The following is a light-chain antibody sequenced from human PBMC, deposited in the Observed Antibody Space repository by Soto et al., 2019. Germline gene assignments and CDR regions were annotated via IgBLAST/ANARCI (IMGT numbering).Light chain of an antibody. Sequence: EIVLTQSPATLSLSPGESATLSCRASQSVSTYLAWYKQKPGQAPRLLIYDAFNMATGIPARFSGSGSGTDFTLTISSLEPEDFAVYYCQQRSNWPRTFGQGTKVDIK. J-gene: IGKJ1*01. CDR1: QSVSTY. CDR2: DAF. V-gene: IGKV3-11*01. CDR3: QQRSNWPRT.